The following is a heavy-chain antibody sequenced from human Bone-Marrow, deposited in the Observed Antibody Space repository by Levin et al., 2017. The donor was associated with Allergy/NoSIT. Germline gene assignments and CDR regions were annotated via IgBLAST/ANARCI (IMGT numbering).Heavy chain of an antibody. Sequence: PGESLKISCAASGFTFSSYEMNWVRQAPGKGLEWVSYISSSGSTIYYADSVKGRFTISRDNAKNSLYLQMNSLRAEDTAVYYCARYPLDCSGGSCYLYAFDYWGQGTLVTVSS. D-gene: IGHD2-15*01. V-gene: IGHV3-48*03. J-gene: IGHJ4*02. CDR3: ARYPLDCSGGSCYLYAFDY. CDR1: GFTFSSYE. CDR2: ISSSGSTI.